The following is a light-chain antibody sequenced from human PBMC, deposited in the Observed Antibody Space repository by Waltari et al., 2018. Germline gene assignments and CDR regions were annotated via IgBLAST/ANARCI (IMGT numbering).Light chain of an antibody. Sequence: EIVMTQTPATLSVSTGERATLSCRASQSVSTTLAWYQQKPGQAPRLLIYGASTRATGIPARFSGSGSGTEFTLTISSLQSADFAIYYCQQFDNWSFGQGTKLEIK. CDR1: QSVSTT. J-gene: IGKJ2*01. CDR3: QQFDNWS. V-gene: IGKV3-15*01. CDR2: GAS.